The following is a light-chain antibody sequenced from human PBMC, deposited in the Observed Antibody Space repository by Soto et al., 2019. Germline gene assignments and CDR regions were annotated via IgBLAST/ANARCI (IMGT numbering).Light chain of an antibody. V-gene: IGLV2-23*01. CDR2: EGS. J-gene: IGLJ2*01. CDR1: SSDVGSYNL. Sequence: QSALTHPASVSGSLGQSIIISCTGTSSDVGSYNLVSWYQQHPGKAPELMIYEGSKRPSGVSNRFSGSKSGNTASLTISGLQAEDEADYYCCSYAGSSTVFGGGTKLTVL. CDR3: CSYAGSSTV.